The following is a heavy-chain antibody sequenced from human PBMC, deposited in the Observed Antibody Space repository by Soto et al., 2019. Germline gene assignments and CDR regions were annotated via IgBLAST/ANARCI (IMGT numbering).Heavy chain of an antibody. J-gene: IGHJ4*02. CDR2: ISYDESNK. CDR3: ATDSRIDY. CDR1: GFTFSSYA. D-gene: IGHD6-13*01. V-gene: IGHV3-30-3*01. Sequence: QVQLVESGGGMVQPGRSLRLSCAASGFTFSSYAMHWVRQAPGKGLEWVAVISYDESNKYYADSVKGRFTISRDNSKNTLYLQMNSLRAEDTAVYYCATDSRIDYWGQGTLVTVSS.